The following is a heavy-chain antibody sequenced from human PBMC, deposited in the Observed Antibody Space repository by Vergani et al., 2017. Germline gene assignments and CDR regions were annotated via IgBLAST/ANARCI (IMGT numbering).Heavy chain of an antibody. CDR2: ISWDGGST. CDR1: GFTFDDYT. V-gene: IGHV3-43*01. Sequence: EVQLVESGGVVVQPGGSLRLSCAASGFTFDDYTMHWVRQAPGKGLEWVSLISWDGGSTYYADSVKGRFTISRDNSKNSLYLQMNSLRTEDTAVYYCAKVRAPIAAAGTFDYWGQGTLVTVSS. J-gene: IGHJ4*02. D-gene: IGHD6-13*01. CDR3: AKVRAPIAAAGTFDY.